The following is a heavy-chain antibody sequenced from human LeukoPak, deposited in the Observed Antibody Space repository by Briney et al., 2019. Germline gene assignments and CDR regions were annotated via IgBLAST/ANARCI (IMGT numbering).Heavy chain of an antibody. CDR2: IIPMYGTS. Sequence: SVKVSCKASGGTSSSYAISWVRQAPGQGPEWMGGIIPMYGTSNYAQKFQGRVTITTDDSTSTAFMELSSLRSEDTAVYYCAREKSGRAAFDIWGQGTMVTVSS. J-gene: IGHJ3*02. CDR1: GGTSSSYA. D-gene: IGHD3-10*01. CDR3: AREKSGRAAFDI. V-gene: IGHV1-69*05.